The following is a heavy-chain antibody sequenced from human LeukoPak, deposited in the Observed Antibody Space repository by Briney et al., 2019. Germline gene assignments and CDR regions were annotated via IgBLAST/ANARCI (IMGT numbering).Heavy chain of an antibody. D-gene: IGHD3-22*01. CDR3: ARDSSAYYTFDI. J-gene: IGHJ3*02. V-gene: IGHV3-23*01. CDR2: ISGSGGST. Sequence: GGSLRLSCAASGFTFSSYAMSWVRQAPGKGLEWVSAISGSGGSTYYADSVKGRFTISRDNAKNSLYLQMNSLRAEDTAVYYCARDSSAYYTFDIWGQGTMVTVS. CDR1: GFTFSSYA.